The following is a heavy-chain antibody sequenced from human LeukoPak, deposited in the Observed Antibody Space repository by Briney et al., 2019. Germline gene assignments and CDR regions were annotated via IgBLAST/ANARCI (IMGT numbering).Heavy chain of an antibody. D-gene: IGHD3-3*01. V-gene: IGHV3-9*01. CDR2: ISWNSGSI. CDR3: AKGVGTIFGVVGY. Sequence: GRSLRLSGAASGFTFDDYAMPWVRQAPGKGLEWVSGISWNSGSIGYADSVKGRFTISRDNAKNSLYLQMNSLRAEDTALYYCAKGVGTIFGVVGYWGQGTLVTVSS. CDR1: GFTFDDYA. J-gene: IGHJ4*02.